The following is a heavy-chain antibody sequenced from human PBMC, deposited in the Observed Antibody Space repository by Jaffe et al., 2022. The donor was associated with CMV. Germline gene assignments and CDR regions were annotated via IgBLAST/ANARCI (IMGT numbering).Heavy chain of an antibody. J-gene: IGHJ6*03. CDR2: ISSSGSTI. V-gene: IGHV3-48*03. Sequence: EVQLVESGGGLVQPGGSLRLSCAASGFTFSSYEMNWVRQAPGKGLEWVSYISSSGSTIYYADSVKGRFTISRDNAKNSLYLQMNSLRAEDTAVYYCAREGYGDYYEADPGYYYYYMDVWGKGTTVTVSS. CDR1: GFTFSSYE. CDR3: AREGYGDYYEADPGYYYYYMDV. D-gene: IGHD4-17*01.